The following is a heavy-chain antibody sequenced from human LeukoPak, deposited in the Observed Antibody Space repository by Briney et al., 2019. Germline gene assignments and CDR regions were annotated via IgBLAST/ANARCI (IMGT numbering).Heavy chain of an antibody. D-gene: IGHD6-13*01. CDR1: GFTFSSYS. V-gene: IGHV3-21*01. Sequence: GGSLRLSCAASGFTFSSYSMNWVRQAPGKGLEWVSSISSSSSYIYYADSVKGRFTISRDNAKNSLYLQMNSLRAEDTAVYYCARVWHSSSQPLFEFDYWGQGTLVTVSS. J-gene: IGHJ4*02. CDR2: ISSSSSYI. CDR3: ARVWHSSSQPLFEFDY.